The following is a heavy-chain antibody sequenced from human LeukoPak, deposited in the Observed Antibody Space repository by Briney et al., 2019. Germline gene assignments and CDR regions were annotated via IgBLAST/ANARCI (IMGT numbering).Heavy chain of an antibody. Sequence: KFQGRVTITADESTSTAYMELSSLRSEDTAVYYCAREAAAGSYGMDVWGQGTTVTVSS. D-gene: IGHD6-13*01. J-gene: IGHJ6*02. V-gene: IGHV1-69*01. CDR3: AREAAAGSYGMDV.